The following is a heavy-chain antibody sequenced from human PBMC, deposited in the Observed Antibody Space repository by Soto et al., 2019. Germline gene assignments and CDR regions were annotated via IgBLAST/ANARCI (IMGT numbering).Heavy chain of an antibody. V-gene: IGHV4-4*07. CDR1: GGSISSYR. D-gene: IGHD1-7*01. CDR3: GRESGETWDYEAY. J-gene: IGHJ4*02. CDR2: ISNNVNT. Sequence: PSETLSLTCTVSGGSISSYRWSWVRQPAWKGLEWIGRISNNVNTQYNPSLKSRVTVSVYTSRNQFFLNLHSVTAADSAVYFCGRESGETWDYEAYWGKGTPVTLSA.